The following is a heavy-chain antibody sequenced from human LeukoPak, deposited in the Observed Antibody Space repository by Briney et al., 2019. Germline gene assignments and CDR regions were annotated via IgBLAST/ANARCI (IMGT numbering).Heavy chain of an antibody. Sequence: PGGSLRLSCAASGFTFSSYEINWVRQAPGKGLVWVSSISGSGSTENDADSVTGRFTISRDNAKDSLFLQMNSLRGEDTAVYYCARGGRGSGMDVWGQGTTHTVSS. CDR2: ISGSGSTE. V-gene: IGHV3-48*03. J-gene: IGHJ6*02. CDR3: ARGGRGSGMDV. CDR1: GFTFSSYE.